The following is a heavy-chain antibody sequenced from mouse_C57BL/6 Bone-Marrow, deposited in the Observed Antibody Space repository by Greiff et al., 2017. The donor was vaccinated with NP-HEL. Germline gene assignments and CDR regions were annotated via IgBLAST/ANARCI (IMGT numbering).Heavy chain of an antibody. V-gene: IGHV1-81*01. CDR2: IYPRSGNT. CDR3: ARSGLELRKFIEAWFAY. CDR1: GYTFTSYG. Sequence: QVQLKESGAELARPGASVKLSCKASGYTFTSYGISWVKQRTGQGLEWIGEIYPRSGNTYYNEKFKGKATLTADKSSSTAYMELRSLTSEDSAVYFCARSGLELRKFIEAWFAYWGQGTLVTVSA. D-gene: IGHD1-1*01. J-gene: IGHJ3*01.